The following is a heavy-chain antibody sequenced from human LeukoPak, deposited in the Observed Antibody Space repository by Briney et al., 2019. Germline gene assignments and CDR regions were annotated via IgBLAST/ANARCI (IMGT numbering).Heavy chain of an antibody. Sequence: PGGSLRLSCAASGVTVSSNYMSWVRQAPGKGREWVSAIYSGGSTFYADSVKGRFSLSRDNSKNPLYLQMNSLRAEDTAVYYCARARGSNYGSLGDWGQGPLVTVSS. CDR2: IYSGGST. D-gene: IGHD5-18*01. J-gene: IGHJ1*01. V-gene: IGHV3-53*01. CDR3: ARARGSNYGSLGD. CDR1: GVTVSSNY.